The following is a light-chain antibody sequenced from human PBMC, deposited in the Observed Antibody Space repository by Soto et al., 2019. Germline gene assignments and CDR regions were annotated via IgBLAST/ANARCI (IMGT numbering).Light chain of an antibody. Sequence: EIVLTQSPATLSLSPGERATLSCRASQSVRTYLAWYQQKPGQAPRLLIYDASNRATGIPARFGGSGSGTVFILTISSLEPEDLAVYYCQQRSNWPPTGLTFGGGTKVEIK. CDR3: QQRSNWPPTGLT. CDR2: DAS. CDR1: QSVRTY. J-gene: IGKJ4*01. V-gene: IGKV3-11*01.